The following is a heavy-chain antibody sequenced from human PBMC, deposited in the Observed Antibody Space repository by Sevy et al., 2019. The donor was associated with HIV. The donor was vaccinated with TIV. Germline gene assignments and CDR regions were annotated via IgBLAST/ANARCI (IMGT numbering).Heavy chain of an antibody. Sequence: GGSLRRSCAASGFPFSSYAMSWVRQAPGRGLEWVSTLIGGGRRTYYADSVTGRFLISGDNSRNTLYLQMNSLRAEDTAIYYCAKRRVQSGLSGGGANYGMDVCGRGTTVTVSS. V-gene: IGHV3-23*01. D-gene: IGHD2-8*02. J-gene: IGHJ6*02. CDR2: LIGGGRRT. CDR3: AKRRVQSGLSGGGANYGMDV. CDR1: GFPFSSYA.